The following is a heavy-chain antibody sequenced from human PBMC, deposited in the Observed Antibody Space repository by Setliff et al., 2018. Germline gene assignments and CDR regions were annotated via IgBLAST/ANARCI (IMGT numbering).Heavy chain of an antibody. CDR2: INRDGSNI. V-gene: IGHV3-74*01. Sequence: AGGSLRLSCAASGFTFSNYWMHWVRQAPGKGLVWVSHINRDGSNIRYADSVKGRFTISSDIAKNTLYLQINSLRAEDTAVYYCARAFGGNSDAFDIWGQGTMVTVSS. D-gene: IGHD2-21*02. J-gene: IGHJ3*02. CDR1: GFTFSNYW. CDR3: ARAFGGNSDAFDI.